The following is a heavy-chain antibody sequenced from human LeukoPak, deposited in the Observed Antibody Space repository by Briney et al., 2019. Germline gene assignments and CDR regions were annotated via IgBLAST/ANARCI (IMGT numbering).Heavy chain of an antibody. J-gene: IGHJ1*01. CDR1: GYSISSGYY. V-gene: IGHV4-38-2*01. Sequence: PSETLSLTCAVSGYSISSGYYWGWIRQPPGKGLEWIGSVYHSGMSFYNPSLKSRVTMSVDTSKNQFSLKVTSVTAADTAVYYCARYGSGTYGMDRWGQGILVTVFS. CDR3: ARYGSGTYGMDR. CDR2: VYHSGMS. D-gene: IGHD3-10*01.